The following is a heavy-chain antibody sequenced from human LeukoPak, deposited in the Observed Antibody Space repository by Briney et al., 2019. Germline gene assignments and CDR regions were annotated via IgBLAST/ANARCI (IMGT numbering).Heavy chain of an antibody. CDR1: GVSFSSYY. V-gene: IGHV4-34*01. CDR2: INHSGST. J-gene: IGHJ5*02. D-gene: IGHD5-12*01. Sequence: SESLSLTCAVYGVSFSSYYWSWIRQPPGKGLEWIGEINHSGSTNYNSSLKSRVTISVDTSKNQFSLKLTSVTAADTAVYYCARNFLRRNWDWFDPWSQGTLVIVSS. CDR3: ARNFLRRNWDWFDP.